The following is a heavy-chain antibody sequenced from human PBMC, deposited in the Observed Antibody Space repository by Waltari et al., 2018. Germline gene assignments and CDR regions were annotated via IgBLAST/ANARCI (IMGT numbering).Heavy chain of an antibody. CDR1: GGSFRGYY. D-gene: IGHD1-1*01. J-gene: IGHJ4*02. CDR3: ARPGAFVASRGNRFDY. CDR2: INHSGST. V-gene: IGHV4-34*01. Sequence: QVQLQQWGAGLLTPSETLSLTCAVYGGSFRGYYWSWIRQPPGKGLEWIGEINHSGSTNYNPSLKSRVIISVDTSKNQFSLKLSSVTAADTAVYFCARPGAFVASRGNRFDYWGQGTLVTVSS.